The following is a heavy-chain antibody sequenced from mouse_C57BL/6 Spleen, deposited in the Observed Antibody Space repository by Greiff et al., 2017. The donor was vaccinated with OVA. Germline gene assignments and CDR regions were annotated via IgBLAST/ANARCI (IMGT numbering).Heavy chain of an antibody. V-gene: IGHV1-82*01. CDR3: ARSTTVVATDYFDY. CDR1: GYAFSSSW. Sequence: QVQLQQSGPELVKPGASVKISCKASGYAFSSSWMNWVKQRPGKGLEWIGRIYPGDGDTNYNGKFKGKATLTADNSSSTAYMQLSSLTSEDSAVYFCARSTTVVATDYFDYWGQGTTLTVSS. CDR2: IYPGDGDT. D-gene: IGHD1-1*01. J-gene: IGHJ2*01.